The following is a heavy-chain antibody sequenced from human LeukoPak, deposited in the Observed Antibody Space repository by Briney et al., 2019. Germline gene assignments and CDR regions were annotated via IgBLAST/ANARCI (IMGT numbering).Heavy chain of an antibody. V-gene: IGHV3-23*01. D-gene: IGHD1-1*01. CDR2: INGTGGST. CDR3: AKVRTGHYFDY. J-gene: IGHJ4*02. Sequence: PGGSLRLSCAASGFTFSDYGMHWVRQAPGKGLEWVSSINGTGGSTYYADSVKGRFTISRDNSNNTLFLQMNSLRAEDTAVYYCAKVRTGHYFDYWGQGTLVTVSS. CDR1: GFTFSDYG.